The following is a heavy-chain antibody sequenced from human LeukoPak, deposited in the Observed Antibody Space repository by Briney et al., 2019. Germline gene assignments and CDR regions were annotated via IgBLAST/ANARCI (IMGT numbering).Heavy chain of an antibody. D-gene: IGHD3-9*01. CDR1: GFTFNRYG. CDR3: AREGRWLSGDYYYYGMDV. Sequence: GGSLRLSCAASGFTFNRYGMQWVRQAPGKGLEWVAVISYDGSNKYYADSVKGRFTISRDNSKNTLYLQMNSLRAEDTAVYYCAREGRWLSGDYYYYGMDVWGQGTTVTVSS. J-gene: IGHJ6*02. CDR2: ISYDGSNK. V-gene: IGHV3-30*03.